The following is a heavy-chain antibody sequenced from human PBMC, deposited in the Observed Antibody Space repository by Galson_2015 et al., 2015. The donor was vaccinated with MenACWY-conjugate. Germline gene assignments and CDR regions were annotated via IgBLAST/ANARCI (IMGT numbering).Heavy chain of an antibody. CDR2: ISANGRNT. J-gene: IGHJ4*02. CDR1: GFTFSSYG. D-gene: IGHD2-15*01. CDR3: AKGTLVVAATSDY. V-gene: IGHV3-23*01. Sequence: SLRLSCAASGFTFSSYGMNWVRQAPGKGLEWVSVISANGRNTYYADSVKGRFTISRDNSKNTLYLQMNSLRAEDTAVYYCAKGTLVVAATSDYWGQGTLVTVSS.